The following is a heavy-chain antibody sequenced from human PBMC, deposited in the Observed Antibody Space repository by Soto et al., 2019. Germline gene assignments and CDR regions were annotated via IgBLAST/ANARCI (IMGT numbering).Heavy chain of an antibody. CDR2: IYSGGST. D-gene: IGHD5-18*01. CDR1: GVTVSSNY. V-gene: IGHV3-66*04. J-gene: IGHJ4*02. Sequence: GGSLSLSCAASGVTVSSNYMSRVRQAPGKGLEWVSVIYSGGSTYDADSVKGRFTISRDNSKNTLYLQMNSLRAEDTAVYYCARHGYNYGGGYFDYWGQGTLVTVSS. CDR3: ARHGYNYGGGYFDY.